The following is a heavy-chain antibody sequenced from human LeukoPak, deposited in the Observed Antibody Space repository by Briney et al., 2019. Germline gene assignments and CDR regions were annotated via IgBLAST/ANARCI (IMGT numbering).Heavy chain of an antibody. J-gene: IGHJ4*02. CDR1: GFAFSTYA. V-gene: IGHV3-23*01. CDR2: IFGSGAGI. Sequence: GGSLRLSCTASGFAFSTYAMNWVRQAPGKGLEWVSVIFGSGAGINYADSVKGRFTISRDNSKNTLYLQMDTLRAEDTAIYYCAKDRIPDGFYSLDHWGQGALVTVSS. CDR3: AKDRIPDGFYSLDH. D-gene: IGHD3-3*01.